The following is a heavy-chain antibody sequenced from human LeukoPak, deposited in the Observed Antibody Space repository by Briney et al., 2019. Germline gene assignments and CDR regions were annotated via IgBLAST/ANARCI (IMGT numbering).Heavy chain of an antibody. CDR2: IYYSGST. Sequence: PSQTLSLTCTVSGGSISSGGYYWSWIRQHPGKGLEWIGYIYYSGSTYYNPSLKSRVTISVDTSKNQFSLKLSSVTAADTAVYYCARAGLDVRKRPTVKGDYYYYYMDVWGKGTTVTVSS. CDR3: ARAGLDVRKRPTVKGDYYYYYMDV. J-gene: IGHJ6*03. V-gene: IGHV4-31*03. D-gene: IGHD3-10*02. CDR1: GGSISSGGYY.